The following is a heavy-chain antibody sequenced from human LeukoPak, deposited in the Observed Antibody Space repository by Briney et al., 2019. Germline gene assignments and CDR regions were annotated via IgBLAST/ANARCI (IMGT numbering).Heavy chain of an antibody. CDR3: ARGPTSVVVAATPIDVWFDP. CDR1: GYTFTSYY. D-gene: IGHD2-15*01. J-gene: IGHJ5*02. CDR2: INTNTGNP. Sequence: ASVKVFCKASGYTFTSYYMHWVRQAPGQGLEWMGWINTNTGNPTYAQGFTGRFVFSLDTSVSTAYLQISSLKAEDTAVYYCARGPTSVVVAATPIDVWFDPWGQGTLVTVSS. V-gene: IGHV7-4-1*02.